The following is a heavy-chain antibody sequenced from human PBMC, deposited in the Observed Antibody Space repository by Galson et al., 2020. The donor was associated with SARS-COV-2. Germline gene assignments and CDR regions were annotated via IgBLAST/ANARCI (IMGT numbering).Heavy chain of an antibody. D-gene: IGHD6-13*01. V-gene: IGHV5-10-1*01. CDR1: GYSFTSYW. CDR3: ARAGTLVIAAAGPEDY. J-gene: IGHJ4*02. CDR2: IDPSDSYT. Sequence: KIGESLKISCKGSGYSFTSYWISWVRQMPGKGLEWMGRIDPSDSYTNYSQSFQGHVTISADKSISTAYLQWSSLKASDTAMYYCARAGTLVIAAAGPEDYWGQGTLVTVSS.